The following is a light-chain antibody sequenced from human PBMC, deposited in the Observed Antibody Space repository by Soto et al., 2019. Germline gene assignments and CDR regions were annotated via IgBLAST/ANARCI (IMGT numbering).Light chain of an antibody. CDR2: DVS. CDR1: SSDVGGYNY. J-gene: IGLJ1*01. Sequence: QSALTQPASVSGSPGQSITISSTGTSSDVGGYNYVSWYQQHPGKAPKLMIYDVSNRPSGVSNRFSGSKSGNTHSLTISGLKAEDEADYYCSSYTSSSTGVFGTGTKLTVL. V-gene: IGLV2-14*01. CDR3: SSYTSSSTGV.